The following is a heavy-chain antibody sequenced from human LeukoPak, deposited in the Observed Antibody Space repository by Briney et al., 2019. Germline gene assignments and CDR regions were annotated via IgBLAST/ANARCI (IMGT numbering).Heavy chain of an antibody. CDR2: IYYSGST. J-gene: IGHJ4*02. CDR3: ARAKRYSSSWMDY. D-gene: IGHD6-13*01. Sequence: PSETLSLTCTVSGGSISSYYWRWIRQPPGKGLEWIGYIYYSGSTNYNPSLKSRVTISVDTSKNQFSLKLSSVTAADTAVYYCARAKRYSSSWMDYWGQGTLVTVSS. V-gene: IGHV4-59*01. CDR1: GGSISSYY.